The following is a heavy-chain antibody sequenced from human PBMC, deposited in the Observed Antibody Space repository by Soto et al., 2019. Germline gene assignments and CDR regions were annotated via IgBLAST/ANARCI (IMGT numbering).Heavy chain of an antibody. CDR3: ARQKHKQLALDY. D-gene: IGHD6-6*01. J-gene: IGHJ4*02. CDR1: GGSISSSNW. V-gene: IGHV4-4*02. CDR2: IYYSGNT. Sequence: SETLSLTCAVSGGSISSSNWWSWVRQPPGKGLEWIGYIYYSGNTNYNPSLKSRVTISVDTSKNQFSLKLSSVTAADTAVYYCARQKHKQLALDYWGQGTLVTVSS.